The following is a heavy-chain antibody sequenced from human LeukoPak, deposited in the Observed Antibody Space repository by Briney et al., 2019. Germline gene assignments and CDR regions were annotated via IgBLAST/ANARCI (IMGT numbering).Heavy chain of an antibody. Sequence: GGSLRLSCAASGFTFSSYWMSWVRQAPGKGLEWVANIKHDGSEKYYVDSVKGRFTISRDNAKNSLYLQMNSLRAEDTAVYYCARAYYDFWSGSRGYWGQGTLVTVSS. CDR3: ARAYYDFWSGSRGY. D-gene: IGHD3-3*01. CDR2: IKHDGSEK. J-gene: IGHJ4*02. V-gene: IGHV3-7*01. CDR1: GFTFSSYW.